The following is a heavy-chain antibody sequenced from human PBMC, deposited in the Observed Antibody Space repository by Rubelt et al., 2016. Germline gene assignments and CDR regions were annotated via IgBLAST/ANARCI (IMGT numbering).Heavy chain of an antibody. V-gene: IGHV3-23*01. CDR2: ISGSGDSI. D-gene: IGHD4-23*01. CDR1: SNYA. CDR3: AKGRSAVVTSGANY. Sequence: SNYALSWVRQAPGKGLEWVSVISGSGDSIYYADSVKGRFTISRDNSKNTLYIEMNSLRAEDTAVYYCAKGRSAVVTSGANYWGQGILVTVSS. J-gene: IGHJ4*02.